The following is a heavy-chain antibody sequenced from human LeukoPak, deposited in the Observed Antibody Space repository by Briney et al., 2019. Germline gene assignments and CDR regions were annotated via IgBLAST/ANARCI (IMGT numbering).Heavy chain of an antibody. V-gene: IGHV4-39*02. CDR3: ARSHDSKGLYFND. CDR1: GGFISSSSYY. J-gene: IGHJ4*02. D-gene: IGHD3-22*01. CDR2: IYYSGNT. Sequence: SETLSLTCTVAGGFISSSSYYWGWIRQPPGKGLEWIGSIYYSGNTYYNPSLKSRVTISADTSKNHFSLKLSSVTAPDTAVYYCARSHDSKGLYFNDWGQGTLVTVSS.